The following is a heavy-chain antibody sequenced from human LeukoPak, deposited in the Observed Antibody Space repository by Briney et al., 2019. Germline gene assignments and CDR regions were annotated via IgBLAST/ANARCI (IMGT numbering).Heavy chain of an antibody. J-gene: IGHJ4*02. CDR1: GFTFSSYA. CDR2: ISGSGGST. V-gene: IGHV3-23*01. Sequence: PGGSLRLTCAASGFTFSSYAMNWVRQAPGKGLEWVSGISGSGGSTYYADSVKGRFTLSRDNSENTLSLQMNSLRAEDTAVYYCAKGQRSPLLLIAAAATGADYWGQGTLVTVSS. D-gene: IGHD6-13*01. CDR3: AKGQRSPLLLIAAAATGADY.